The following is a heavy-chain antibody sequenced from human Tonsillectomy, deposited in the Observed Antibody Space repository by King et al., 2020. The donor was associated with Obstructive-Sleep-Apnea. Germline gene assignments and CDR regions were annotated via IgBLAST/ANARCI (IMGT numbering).Heavy chain of an antibody. CDR3: TRAFPMGMIVSY. D-gene: IGHD3-22*01. Sequence: VQLVESGGGLVQPGRSLRLSCTASGFTFGDYAMSWFRQAPAEGLEWGGFIRSKAYGGTTEYAASVKGRFTISRDDSKSIAYLQMNSLKTEDTAVYYCTRAFPMGMIVSYWGQGTLVTVSS. V-gene: IGHV3-49*03. CDR1: GFTFGDYA. CDR2: IRSKAYGGTT. J-gene: IGHJ4*02.